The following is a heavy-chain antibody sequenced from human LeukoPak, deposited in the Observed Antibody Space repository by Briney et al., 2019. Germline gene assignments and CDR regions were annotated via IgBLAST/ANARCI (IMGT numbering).Heavy chain of an antibody. J-gene: IGHJ5*02. D-gene: IGHD3-9*01. CDR2: ISAYNGNT. V-gene: IGHV1-18*04. CDR1: GYTFTSYG. CDR3: ARDYDILTGYSYNWFDP. Sequence: GASVKVSCKASGYTFTSYGISWVRQAPGQGLEWMGWISAYNGNTNYAQKLQGRVTMTTDTSTSTANMELRSLRSDDTAVYYCARDYDILTGYSYNWFDPWGQGTLVTVSS.